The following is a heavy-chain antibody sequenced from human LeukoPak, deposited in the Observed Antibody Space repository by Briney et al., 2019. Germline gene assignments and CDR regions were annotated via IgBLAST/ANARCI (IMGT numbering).Heavy chain of an antibody. CDR2: INPVSGGT. Sequence: GASVKVSCKASEYTFTDYYLHWVRQAPGQGFEWMGWINPVSGGTNYVQKFQGRVTMTRDTSISTAYTELSRLRSDDTAVYYCARANFLSCSSTSCLFDYRGQGTLVTVSS. CDR1: EYTFTDYY. V-gene: IGHV1-2*02. CDR3: ARANFLSCSSTSCLFDY. J-gene: IGHJ4*02. D-gene: IGHD2-2*01.